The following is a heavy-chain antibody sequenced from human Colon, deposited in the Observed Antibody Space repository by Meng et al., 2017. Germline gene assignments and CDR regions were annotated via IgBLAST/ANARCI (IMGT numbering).Heavy chain of an antibody. V-gene: IGHV4-4*02. D-gene: IGHD2/OR15-2a*01. Sequence: QVHLQESGPGLVKPSGTMSLTCAVSGASISGDNWWSWVRQTPGKGLEWLGEIFHSGTSNYNPSLKSRVTISVDKSKNQFSLRLSFVTAADTAVYYCARRNSNNWFDPWGQGSWSPSPQ. CDR2: IFHSGTS. CDR3: ARRNSNNWFDP. CDR1: GASISGDNW. J-gene: IGHJ5*02.